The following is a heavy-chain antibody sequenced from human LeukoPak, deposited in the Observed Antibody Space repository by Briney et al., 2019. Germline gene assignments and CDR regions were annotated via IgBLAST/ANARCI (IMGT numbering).Heavy chain of an antibody. CDR3: ARDLRDIVVVVAAQNSNDAFDI. J-gene: IGHJ3*02. Sequence: ASVRVSCKASGYTFTGYYMHWVRQAPGQGLEWMGWINPNSGGTNYAQKFQGRVTMTRDTSISTAYMELSRLRSDDTAVYYCARDLRDIVVVVAAQNSNDAFDIWGQGTMVTVSS. CDR1: GYTFTGYY. CDR2: INPNSGGT. D-gene: IGHD2-15*01. V-gene: IGHV1-2*02.